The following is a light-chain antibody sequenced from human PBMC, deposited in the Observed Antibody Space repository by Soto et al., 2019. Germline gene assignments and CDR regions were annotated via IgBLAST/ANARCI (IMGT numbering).Light chain of an antibody. CDR1: QSINSW. V-gene: IGKV1-5*03. J-gene: IGKJ4*01. Sequence: DIQMTQSPSTLSASVGARVTITCRASQSINSWLAWYQQKPGKAPKLLIYKASSLESGVPSRFSGSGSGTEFTLTISSLQSDDFATYYCQQYNTYVTFGGGTKVDIK. CDR2: KAS. CDR3: QQYNTYVT.